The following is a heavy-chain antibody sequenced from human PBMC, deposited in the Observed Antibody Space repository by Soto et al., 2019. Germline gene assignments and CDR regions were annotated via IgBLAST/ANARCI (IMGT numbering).Heavy chain of an antibody. CDR3: ARDRISYYGMDV. J-gene: IGHJ6*02. Sequence: GASVKVSCKASGGTFSSYAISWVRQAPGQGLEWMGGIIPIFGTANYAQKFQGRVTITADESTSTAYMELSSLRSEDTAVYYCARDRISYYGMDVWGQGTTVTVPS. D-gene: IGHD3-3*02. V-gene: IGHV1-69*13. CDR2: IIPIFGTA. CDR1: GGTFSSYA.